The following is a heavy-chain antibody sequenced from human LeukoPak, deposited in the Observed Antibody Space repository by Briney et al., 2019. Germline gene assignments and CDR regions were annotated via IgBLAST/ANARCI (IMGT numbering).Heavy chain of an antibody. V-gene: IGHV4-39*07. CDR1: GGSICSSSYY. Sequence: GTLSLTSTVAGGSICSSSYYWGCVRHPGRRGLEWIGDNYYSESTYYNPSLTSRVTISVDTSKNQFSLKLSSMTAADTALYYCARVGAPRYYYYSMGVWGNGTTVTVSS. J-gene: IGHJ6*03. CDR2: NYYSEST. D-gene: IGHD1-26*01. CDR3: ARVGAPRYYYYSMGV.